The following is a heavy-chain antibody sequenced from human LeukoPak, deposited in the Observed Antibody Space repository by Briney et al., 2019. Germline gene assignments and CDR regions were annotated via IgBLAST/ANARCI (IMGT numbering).Heavy chain of an antibody. J-gene: IGHJ4*02. Sequence: PSETLSLTCTVSGYSISSGYYWGWIRQPPGKGLEWIGSIYHSGSTYYNPSLKSRVTISVDTSKNQFSLKLGSVTAADTAVYYCARVYDSSGYWSPFDYWGQGTLVTVSS. CDR1: GYSISSGYY. CDR3: ARVYDSSGYWSPFDY. V-gene: IGHV4-38-2*02. D-gene: IGHD3-22*01. CDR2: IYHSGST.